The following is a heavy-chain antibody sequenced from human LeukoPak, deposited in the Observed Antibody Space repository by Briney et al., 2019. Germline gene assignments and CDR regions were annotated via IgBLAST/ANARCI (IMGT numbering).Heavy chain of an antibody. Sequence: PGRSLRLSCAASGFTFSSYAMHWVRQAPGKGLEWVAVISYDGSNKYYADSVKGRFTISRDNSKNTLYLQMNSLRAEDTAVYYCASIRFDHWGQGTLVTVSS. V-gene: IGHV3-30*01. CDR1: GFTFSSYA. CDR2: ISYDGSNK. J-gene: IGHJ5*02. CDR3: ASIRFDH.